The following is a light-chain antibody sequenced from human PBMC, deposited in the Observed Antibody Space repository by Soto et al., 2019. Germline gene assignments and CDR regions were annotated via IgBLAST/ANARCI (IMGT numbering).Light chain of an antibody. V-gene: IGKV3-11*01. J-gene: IGKJ4*01. Sequence: ETVLTQSPATLSLSPGERATLSCRASQSISNSFAWYQHKPGQAPRLLIYDASNRATGIPARFSGSGSGTDFTLTISSLEPDDFAVYYCQQRSNWPLFGGGTKVEIE. CDR2: DAS. CDR1: QSISNS. CDR3: QQRSNWPL.